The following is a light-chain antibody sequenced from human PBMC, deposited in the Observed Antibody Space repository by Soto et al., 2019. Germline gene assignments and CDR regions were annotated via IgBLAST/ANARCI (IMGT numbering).Light chain of an antibody. V-gene: IGKV3-15*01. CDR1: QTISNT. Sequence: EVVMTQSPATLSVSPGDKVSLSCRANQTISNTLAWYQQKPGQPPRLLIYGASTRATGIPARFSGSGSGTEFTLTINSLQSEDFAVYFCQQYNNWPTFGQGTKVDIK. J-gene: IGKJ1*01. CDR3: QQYNNWPT. CDR2: GAS.